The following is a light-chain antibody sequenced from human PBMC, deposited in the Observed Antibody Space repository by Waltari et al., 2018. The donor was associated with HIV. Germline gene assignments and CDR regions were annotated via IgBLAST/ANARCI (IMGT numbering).Light chain of an antibody. CDR2: WAS. CDR3: QQYVRKLT. J-gene: IGKJ2*01. V-gene: IGKV4-1*01. Sequence: DIVMTQSPDSLAVSLGETATIHCKSSQSVLYSSNNKNYLAWYQQKPGRPPKLLIYWASTRESGVPDRCSGGGSETHFTLTSSSLQPEDVAVYYCQQYVRKLTFGQGTRLEI. CDR1: QSVLYSSNNKNY.